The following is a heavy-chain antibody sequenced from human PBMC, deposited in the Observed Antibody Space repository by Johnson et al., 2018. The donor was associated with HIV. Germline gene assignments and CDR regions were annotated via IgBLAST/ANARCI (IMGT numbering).Heavy chain of an antibody. V-gene: IGHV3-30*18. CDR1: GFTFSSYG. D-gene: IGHD7-27*01. Sequence: QVQVVESGGGVVQPGRSLRLSCAASGFTFSSYGMHWVRQAPGKGLEWVAAISYDGHNKNFADSVKGRFTISRDNSKKTLYLQMNSLRAEDTALYYCAKDQGYWGDDAFDVWGQGTLVIVYS. J-gene: IGHJ3*01. CDR3: AKDQGYWGDDAFDV. CDR2: ISYDGHNK.